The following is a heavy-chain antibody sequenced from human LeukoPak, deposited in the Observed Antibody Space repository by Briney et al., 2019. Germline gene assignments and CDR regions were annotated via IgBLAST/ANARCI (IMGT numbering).Heavy chain of an antibody. D-gene: IGHD6-19*01. CDR1: GFSFSVYG. Sequence: GGSLRLSCAASGFSFSVYGMHWVRQAPGKGLDWVTFIRYDGSNKYYENSVKGRFTISRDNSKNMLYLQMNSLRPEDTAVYYCAKDASSGRYEGLHGVRGYYYNYMDVWGKGTTVTISS. V-gene: IGHV3-30*02. CDR2: IRYDGSNK. J-gene: IGHJ6*03. CDR3: AKDASSGRYEGLHGVRGYYYNYMDV.